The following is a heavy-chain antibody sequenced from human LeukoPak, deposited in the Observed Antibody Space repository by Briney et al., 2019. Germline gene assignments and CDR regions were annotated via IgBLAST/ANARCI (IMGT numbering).Heavy chain of an antibody. CDR3: ARTAGRTFDY. J-gene: IGHJ4*02. V-gene: IGHV1-46*01. Sequence: EASVKVSCKASGYTFTSYFMHWVRQAPGQGLGWMRIINPSGGSTSYAQKFQGRVTMTRDTSTSTVYMELSSLRSEDTAVYYCARTAGRTFDYWGQGTLVTVSS. D-gene: IGHD6-6*01. CDR1: GYTFTSYF. CDR2: INPSGGST.